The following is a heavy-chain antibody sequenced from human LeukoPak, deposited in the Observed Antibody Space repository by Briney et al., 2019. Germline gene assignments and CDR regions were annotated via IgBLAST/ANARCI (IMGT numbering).Heavy chain of an antibody. J-gene: IGHJ4*02. CDR3: ARGYGSGSYYHY. Sequence: SETLSLTCTVSGGSISSYYWSWIRQPPGKGLEWIGYIYYSGSTNYNPSLKSRVTISVDTSKNQFSLKLSSVTAADTAVYYCARGYGSGSYYHYWGQGTLVTVSS. CDR2: IYYSGST. V-gene: IGHV4-59*12. D-gene: IGHD3-10*01. CDR1: GGSISSYY.